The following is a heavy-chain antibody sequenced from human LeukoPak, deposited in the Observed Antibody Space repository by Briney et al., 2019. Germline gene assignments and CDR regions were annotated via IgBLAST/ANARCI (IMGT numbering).Heavy chain of an antibody. J-gene: IGHJ4*02. V-gene: IGHV3-30-3*01. CDR3: ARDGLATMVRGVQFPIYYFDY. CDR2: ISYDGSNK. CDR1: GFTFSSYA. Sequence: GRSLRLSCAASGFTFSSYAMHWVRQAPGKGLEWVAVISYDGSNKYYADSVKGRFTISRDNSKNTLYLQMNSLRAEDTAVYYCARDGLATMVRGVQFPIYYFDYWGQGTLVTVSS. D-gene: IGHD3-10*01.